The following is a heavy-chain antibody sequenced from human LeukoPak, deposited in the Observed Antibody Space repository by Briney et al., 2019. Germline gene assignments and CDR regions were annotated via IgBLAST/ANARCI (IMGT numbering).Heavy chain of an antibody. V-gene: IGHV1-69*02. CDR1: GDTFSSYT. Sequence: SVKVSCKASGDTFSSYTISWVRQAPGQGLEWVGRIIPILGIANYAQKFQGRVTITADKSTSTAYMELSSLRSEDTAVYYCARAYSSGYHFDYWGQGTLVTVSS. J-gene: IGHJ4*02. CDR2: IIPILGIA. CDR3: ARAYSSGYHFDY. D-gene: IGHD3-22*01.